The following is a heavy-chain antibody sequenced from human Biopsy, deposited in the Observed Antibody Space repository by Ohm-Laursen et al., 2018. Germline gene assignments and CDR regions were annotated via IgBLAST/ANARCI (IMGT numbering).Heavy chain of an antibody. D-gene: IGHD3-3*01. CDR3: ARTPRDSFWSGSYKRGLWFDP. Sequence: SDTLSLTCSVSGGSIISYYWTWIRQPPGKGLEWIGHVYNGGITNYNPSLKSRVTISKDTSKNQFSLQVNSGTAADTAVYYCARTPRDSFWSGSYKRGLWFDPWGQGTLVTVSS. V-gene: IGHV4-59*07. CDR1: GGSIISYY. J-gene: IGHJ5*02. CDR2: VYNGGIT.